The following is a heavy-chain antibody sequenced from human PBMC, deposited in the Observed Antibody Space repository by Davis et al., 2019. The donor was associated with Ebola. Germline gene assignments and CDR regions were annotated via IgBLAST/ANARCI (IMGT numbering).Heavy chain of an antibody. CDR1: GFIFDEYV. J-gene: IGHJ4*02. CDR2: ISWNSGSI. D-gene: IGHD6-6*01. CDR3: VRDFFEFSSSSFSDY. Sequence: SLKISCAASGFIFDEYVMHWVRQAPGKGLEWVSTISWNSGSIGYADSVKGRFTISRDNSKNMLYLQMDSLQSDDTAVYYCVRDFFEFSSSSFSDYWGQGTLVTVSS. V-gene: IGHV3-9*01.